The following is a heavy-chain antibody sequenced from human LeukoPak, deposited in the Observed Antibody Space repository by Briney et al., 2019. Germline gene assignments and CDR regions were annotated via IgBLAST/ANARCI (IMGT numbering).Heavy chain of an antibody. D-gene: IGHD6-19*01. Sequence: GASVKVSCKASGYTLTGYYIHWVRQAPGQRLEWMGWINPNSGGTNYAQKFQGRVTMTRDTSISTAYMELSRLNFDDRAIYYCAREGSSGWSPRGWFDPWGQGTLVTVSS. CDR3: AREGSSGWSPRGWFDP. CDR2: INPNSGGT. CDR1: GYTLTGYY. V-gene: IGHV1-2*02. J-gene: IGHJ5*02.